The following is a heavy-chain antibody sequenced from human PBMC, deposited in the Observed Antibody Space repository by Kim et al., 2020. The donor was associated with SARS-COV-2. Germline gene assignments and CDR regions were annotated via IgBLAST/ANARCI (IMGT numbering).Heavy chain of an antibody. J-gene: IGHJ4*02. V-gene: IGHV1-8*01. D-gene: IGHD3-22*01. CDR3: VRDSSGYN. Sequence: SGNTGYAQKFQDRVTMTRNTSISTAYMELSSLRSEDTAVYYCVRDSSGYNWGQGTLVTVSS. CDR2: SGNT.